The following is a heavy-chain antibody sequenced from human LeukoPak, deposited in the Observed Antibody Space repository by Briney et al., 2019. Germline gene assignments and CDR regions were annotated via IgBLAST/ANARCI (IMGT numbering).Heavy chain of an antibody. D-gene: IGHD6-13*01. J-gene: IGHJ5*02. CDR3: ARAPLYSSSWLAWFDP. Sequence: GASVKVSCKASGYTFTSYDINWVRQATGQGLEWMRWMNPNSGNTGYAQKFQGRVTITADKSTSTAYMELSSLRSEDTAVYYCARAPLYSSSWLAWFDPWGQGTLVTVSS. V-gene: IGHV1-8*01. CDR2: MNPNSGNT. CDR1: GYTFTSYD.